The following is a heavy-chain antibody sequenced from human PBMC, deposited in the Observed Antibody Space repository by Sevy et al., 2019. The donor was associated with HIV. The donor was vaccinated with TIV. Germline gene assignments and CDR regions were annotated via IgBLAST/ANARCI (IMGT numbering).Heavy chain of an antibody. D-gene: IGHD3-16*02. CDR1: GFTFSSYA. CDR2: ISYDGSNK. V-gene: IGHV3-30-3*01. CDR3: ARKGGIMITFGGVIVIEGGGYAFDI. Sequence: GGSLRLSCAASGFTFSSYAMHWVRQAPGKGLEWVAVISYDGSNKYYADSVKGRFTISRDNSKNTLYLQMNSLRAEDRVVYYCARKGGIMITFGGVIVIEGGGYAFDIWGQGTMVTVSS. J-gene: IGHJ3*02.